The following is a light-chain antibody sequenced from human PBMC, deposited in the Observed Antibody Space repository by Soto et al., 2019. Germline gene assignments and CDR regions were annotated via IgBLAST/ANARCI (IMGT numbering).Light chain of an antibody. J-gene: IGLJ1*01. Sequence: QLVLTQSPSASASLGASVKLTCTLSSGHSNYAIARHQQQPEKGPRYLIKLNSDGSHSKGDGIPDRFSGSSSGAERYLSISSLQSEDEADYYCSSYAGDTPYIFGTGTKLTVL. CDR2: LNSDGSH. V-gene: IGLV4-69*01. CDR1: SGHSNYA. CDR3: SSYAGDTPYI.